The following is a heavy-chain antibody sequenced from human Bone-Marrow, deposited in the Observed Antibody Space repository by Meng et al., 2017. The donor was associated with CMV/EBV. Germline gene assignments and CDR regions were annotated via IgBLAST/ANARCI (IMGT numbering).Heavy chain of an antibody. CDR1: GYTFTSYG. CDR3: AREEIAWVGMDV. D-gene: IGHD5-24*01. J-gene: IGHJ6*02. CDR2: INPNSGGT. Sequence: ASVKVSCKASGYTFTSYGISWVRQAPGQGLEWMGWINPNSGGTNYAQKFQGRVTMTRDTSISTAYMELSRLRSDDTAVYYCAREEIAWVGMDVWGQGTTVTVSS. V-gene: IGHV1-2*02.